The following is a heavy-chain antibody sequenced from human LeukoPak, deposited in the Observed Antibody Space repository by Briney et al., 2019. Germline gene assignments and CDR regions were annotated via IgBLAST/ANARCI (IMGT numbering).Heavy chain of an antibody. V-gene: IGHV4-30-4*07. CDR1: GGSISSGGYS. D-gene: IGHD3-22*01. J-gene: IGHJ4*02. Sequence: SSETLSLTCAVSGGSISSGGYSWSWIRQPPGKGLEWVGYIYYSGSTYYNPSLKSRVTISVDTSKNQFSLKLSSVTAADTAVYYCARASGYYPHMTIDYWGQGTLVAVSS. CDR2: IYYSGST. CDR3: ARASGYYPHMTIDY.